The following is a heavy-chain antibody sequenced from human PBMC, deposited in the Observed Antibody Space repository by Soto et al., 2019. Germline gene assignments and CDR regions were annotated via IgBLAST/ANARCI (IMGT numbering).Heavy chain of an antibody. CDR2: ISSTTNYI. J-gene: IGHJ4*02. CDR3: ARESEDLTSNFDY. CDR1: GFTFTRYS. V-gene: IGHV3-21*01. Sequence: EVQLVESGGGLVKPGGSLRLSCAASGFTFTRYSMNWVRQAPGKGVEWVSSISSTTNYIYYADSMKGRFTVSRDNAKNSVYLDMNSLRAEDTAVYYCARESEDLTSNFDYWGQVTLVTVSS.